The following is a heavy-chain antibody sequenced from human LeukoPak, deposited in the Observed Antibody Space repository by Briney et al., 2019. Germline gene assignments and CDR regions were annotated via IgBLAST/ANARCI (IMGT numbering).Heavy chain of an antibody. CDR2: MNPNSGNT. D-gene: IGHD1-26*01. V-gene: IGHV1-8*01. J-gene: IGHJ4*02. Sequence: GASVKVSCKASGYTFISYDINWVRQATGQGLEWMGWMNPNSGNTDYAQKFQGRVTMTRNTSISTAYMELSSLKASDTAMYYCARHLTVGSTNCPFDYWGQGTLVTVSS. CDR3: ARHLTVGSTNCPFDY. CDR1: GYTFISYD.